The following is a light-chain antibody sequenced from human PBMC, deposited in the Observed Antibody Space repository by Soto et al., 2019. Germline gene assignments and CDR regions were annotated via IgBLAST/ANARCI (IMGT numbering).Light chain of an antibody. Sequence: QSALTQPASVSGSPGQSITISCTGTGSDVGGYNYVSWYQQHPGKAPKLMIYEVSNRPSGVSNRFSGSKSGNTASLNISGLQAEDEADYYCHSFVSRKIPYVFGLGTKLTVL. CDR3: HSFVSRKIPYV. J-gene: IGLJ1*01. CDR1: GSDVGGYNY. V-gene: IGLV2-14*03. CDR2: EVS.